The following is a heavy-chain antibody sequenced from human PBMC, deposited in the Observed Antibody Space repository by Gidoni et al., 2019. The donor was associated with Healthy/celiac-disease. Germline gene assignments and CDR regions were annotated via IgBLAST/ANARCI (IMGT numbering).Heavy chain of an antibody. CDR2: IYYSGST. CDR3: ARGGARGVDAFDI. J-gene: IGHJ3*02. Sequence: QAQLQESGPGLVKPSQTLSLICTVSRGSISSGGYYWSWIRQHPGKGLEWIGYIYYSGSTYYNPSLKSRVTISVDTSKNQFSLKLSSVTAADTAVYYCARGGARGVDAFDIWGQGTMVTVSS. D-gene: IGHD3-10*01. CDR1: RGSISSGGYY. V-gene: IGHV4-31*03.